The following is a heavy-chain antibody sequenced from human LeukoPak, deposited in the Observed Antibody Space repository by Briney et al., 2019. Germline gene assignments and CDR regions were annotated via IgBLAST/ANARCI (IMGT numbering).Heavy chain of an antibody. J-gene: IGHJ6*02. V-gene: IGHV4-39*07. Sequence: PSETLSLTCTVSGGSISSSSYYWGWIRQPPGKGLEWIGSIYYSGSTYYNPSLKSRVTISVDTSKNQFSLKLNSVTAADTAVYYCARVISSYGGGYYYYGMDVWGQGTTVTVSS. CDR2: IYYSGST. D-gene: IGHD6-6*01. CDR1: GGSISSSSYY. CDR3: ARVISSYGGGYYYYGMDV.